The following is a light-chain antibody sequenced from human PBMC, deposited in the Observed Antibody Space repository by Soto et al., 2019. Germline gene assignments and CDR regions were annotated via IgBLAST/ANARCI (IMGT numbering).Light chain of an antibody. CDR1: SSTVGGFNV. Sequence: QSVLTQPASVSGSPGQSITISCTGTSSTVGGFNVVSWYQQHPGKAPKVIIYEGIKRPSGVSSRFSGSNSGSTASLTISGLQAEDEADYSCCSYVGATTYVFGTGTKVTVL. V-gene: IGLV2-23*01. CDR3: CSYVGATTYV. J-gene: IGLJ1*01. CDR2: EGI.